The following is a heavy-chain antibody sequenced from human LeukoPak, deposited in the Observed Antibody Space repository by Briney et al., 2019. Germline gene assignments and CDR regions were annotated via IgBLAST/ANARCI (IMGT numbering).Heavy chain of an antibody. J-gene: IGHJ6*02. Sequence: ASVKISCKASGYTFTGYYMHWVRQAPGQGLEWMGWINPNSGGTNYAQKFQGWVTMTRDTSISTAYMELSRLRSDDTAVYYCARSLYSSSWSRGPYGMDVWGQGTTVTVSS. D-gene: IGHD6-13*01. V-gene: IGHV1-2*04. CDR3: ARSLYSSSWSRGPYGMDV. CDR1: GYTFTGYY. CDR2: INPNSGGT.